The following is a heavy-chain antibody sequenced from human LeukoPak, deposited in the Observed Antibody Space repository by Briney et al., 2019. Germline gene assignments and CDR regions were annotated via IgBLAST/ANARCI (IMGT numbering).Heavy chain of an antibody. CDR2: ISYDGSNK. V-gene: IGHV3-30*04. J-gene: IGHJ4*02. CDR1: GFTFSSYA. CDR3: ARAGYSSGWY. D-gene: IGHD6-19*01. Sequence: PGGSLRLSCAASGFTFSSYAMHWVRQAPGKGLEWVAVISYDGSNKYYADSVKGRFTISRDNSKNTLYLQMNSLRAEDTAVYYCARAGYSSGWYWGQGTLVTVSS.